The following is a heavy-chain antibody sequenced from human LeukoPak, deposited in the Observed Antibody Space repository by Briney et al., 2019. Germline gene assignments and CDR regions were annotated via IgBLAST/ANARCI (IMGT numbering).Heavy chain of an antibody. CDR1: GYTFTSYY. J-gene: IGHJ4*02. D-gene: IGHD3-22*01. Sequence: ASVEVSCTASGYTFTSYYMHWVRQAPGQGLEWMGIINPSGVTTIYAQKFQGRVTVTRDTSTSTVYMELSSLRSEDTAVYYCARDLGGRSGSLDYWGQGTLVTVSS. CDR3: ARDLGGRSGSLDY. V-gene: IGHV1-46*01. CDR2: INPSGVTT.